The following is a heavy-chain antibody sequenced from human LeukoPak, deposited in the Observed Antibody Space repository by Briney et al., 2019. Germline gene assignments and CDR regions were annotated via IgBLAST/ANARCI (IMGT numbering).Heavy chain of an antibody. CDR3: AREVDCSGGSCGDY. CDR2: IYYSGST. D-gene: IGHD2-15*01. V-gene: IGHV4-30-4*01. J-gene: IGHJ4*02. CDR1: GGSISSYY. Sequence: SETLSLTCTVSGGSISSYYWSWIRQPPGKGLEWIGYIYYSGSTYYNPSLKSRVTISVDTSKNQFSLKLSSVTAADTAVYYCAREVDCSGGSCGDYWGQGTLVTVSS.